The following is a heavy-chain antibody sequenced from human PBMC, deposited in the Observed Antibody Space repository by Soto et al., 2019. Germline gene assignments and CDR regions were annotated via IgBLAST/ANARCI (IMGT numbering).Heavy chain of an antibody. CDR1: GGSISSYY. J-gene: IGHJ5*02. V-gene: IGHV4-59*08. Sequence: SETLSLTCTVSGGSISSYYWSWIRQPPGKGLEWIGYIYYSGSTNYNPSLKSRVTISVDTSKNQFSLKLSSVTAADTAVYYCARVEILLWFGELSHNWFDPWGQGTLVTVSS. CDR3: ARVEILLWFGELSHNWFDP. D-gene: IGHD3-10*01. CDR2: IYYSGST.